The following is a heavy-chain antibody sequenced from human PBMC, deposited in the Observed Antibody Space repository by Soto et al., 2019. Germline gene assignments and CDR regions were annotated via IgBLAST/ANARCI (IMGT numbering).Heavy chain of an antibody. J-gene: IGHJ3*02. V-gene: IGHV3-33*01. D-gene: IGHD4-17*01. CDR1: GFTFSSYG. CDR3: ARGVYGGSAFDI. CDR2: IWYDGSNK. Sequence: GGSLRLSCAASGFTFSSYGMHWVRQAPGKGLEWVAVIWYDGSNKYYADSVKGRFTISRDNSKNTLYLQMNSLRAEDTAVYYCARGVYGGSAFDIWGQGTMVTVSS.